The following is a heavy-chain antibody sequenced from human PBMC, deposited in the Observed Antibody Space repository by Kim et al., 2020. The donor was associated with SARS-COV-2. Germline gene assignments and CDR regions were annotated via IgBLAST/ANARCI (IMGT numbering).Heavy chain of an antibody. V-gene: IGHV4-34*01. CDR3: ARVRRDGMDV. CDR2: RT. J-gene: IGHJ6*02. Sequence: RTTYNPPLKRRVTISVDTSKNQFSLKLSSVTAADTAVYYCARVRRDGMDVWGQGTTVTVSS.